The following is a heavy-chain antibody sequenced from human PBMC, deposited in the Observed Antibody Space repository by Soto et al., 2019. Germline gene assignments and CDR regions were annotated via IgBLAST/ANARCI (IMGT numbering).Heavy chain of an antibody. V-gene: IGHV4-59*01. CDR1: GGSISSYY. CDR3: ETDAGIAAAGKGCFDA. J-gene: IGHJ5*02. CDR2: IYYSGST. D-gene: IGHD6-13*01. Sequence: SETRSRTCTVSGGSISSYYWSWIRQPPGKGLEWIGYIYYSGSTNYNPSLKSRVTISVDTSKNQFSLKLSSVTAADTAVYYWETDAGIAAAGKGCFDAWGQGTPVTVSS.